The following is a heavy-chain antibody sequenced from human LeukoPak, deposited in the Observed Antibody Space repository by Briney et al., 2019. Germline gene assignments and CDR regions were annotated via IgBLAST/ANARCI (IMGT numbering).Heavy chain of an antibody. CDR3: ARSSGDSGYDWLGD. V-gene: IGHV1-2*02. J-gene: IGHJ4*02. CDR2: INPNSGGT. CDR1: GYTFTGYY. D-gene: IGHD5-12*01. Sequence: ASVNVSCKASGYTFTGYYMHWVRQAPGQGLEWMGWINPNSGGTNYAQKFQGRVTMTRDTSISTAYMELSRLRSDDTAVYYCARSSGDSGYDWLGDWGQGTLVTVSS.